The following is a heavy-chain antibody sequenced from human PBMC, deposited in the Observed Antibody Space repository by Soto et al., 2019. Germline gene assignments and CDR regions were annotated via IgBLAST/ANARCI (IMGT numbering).Heavy chain of an antibody. CDR2: ISYDGSNK. CDR3: ARDYYDFWSGYSMQYYYYYYGMDV. J-gene: IGHJ6*02. V-gene: IGHV3-30-3*01. D-gene: IGHD3-3*01. Sequence: HPVGSLRLSCAASGFTFSSYAMHWIRQAPGKGLEWVAVISYDGSNKYYADSVKGRFTISRDNSKNTLYLQMNSLRAEDTAVYYCARDYYDFWSGYSMQYYYYYYGMDVWGQGTTVTVSS. CDR1: GFTFSSYA.